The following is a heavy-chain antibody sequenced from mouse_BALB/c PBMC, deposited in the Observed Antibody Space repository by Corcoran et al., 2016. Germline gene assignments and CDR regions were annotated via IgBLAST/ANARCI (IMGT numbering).Heavy chain of an antibody. V-gene: IGHV1-84*02. CDR2: IYPGSGNT. D-gene: IGHD2-1*01. J-gene: IGHJ4*01. CDR3: TREDGNTAMDY. Sequence: QIQLQQSGPELVKPGASVKISCKASGYTFTDYYINWVKRKPGQGLEWIGWIYPGSGNTKYNEKFKGKATLTVDTSSSTAYMQLSSLTSEDTADYFCTREDGNTAMDYWGQVTSVTVSS. CDR1: GYTFTDYY.